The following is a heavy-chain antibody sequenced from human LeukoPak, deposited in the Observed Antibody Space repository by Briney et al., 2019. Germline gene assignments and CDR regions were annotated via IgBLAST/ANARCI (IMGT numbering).Heavy chain of an antibody. D-gene: IGHD3-22*01. V-gene: IGHV4-61*02. CDR2: IYTSGST. CDR3: ARVYDSSGYQRDY. J-gene: IGHJ4*02. Sequence: PSETLSLTCTVSGGSISSGSYYWSWIRQPAGKGLEWIGRIYTSGSTNYNPSLKSRVTISVDTSKSQFSLKLSSVTAADTAVYYCARVYDSSGYQRDYWGQGTLVTVSS. CDR1: GGSISSGSYY.